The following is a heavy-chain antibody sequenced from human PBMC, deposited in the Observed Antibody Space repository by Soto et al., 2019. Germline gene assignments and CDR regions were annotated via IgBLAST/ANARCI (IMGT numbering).Heavy chain of an antibody. J-gene: IGHJ6*02. CDR2: IIPIFGTA. CDR3: ARAHYDILTGYPTDYYYYYGMDF. V-gene: IGHV1-69*13. D-gene: IGHD3-9*01. CDR1: GGTFSSYA. Sequence: ASVKVSCKASGGTFSSYAISWVRQAPGQGLEWMGGIIPIFGTANYAQKFQGRVTITADESTSTAYMELSSLRSEDTAVYYCARAHYDILTGYPTDYYYYYGMDFSAQGTTVTGSS.